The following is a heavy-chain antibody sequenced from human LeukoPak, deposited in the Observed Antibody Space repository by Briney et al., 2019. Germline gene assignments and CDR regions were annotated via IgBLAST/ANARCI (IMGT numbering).Heavy chain of an antibody. V-gene: IGHV5-51*01. CDR1: GYSFTSYW. Sequence: GESLKIPCKGSGYSFTSYWIGWVRQVPGKGLEWMGIIYPGDSDTRYNPPFQGQVTISADKSISTAYLQWSSLKASDTAMYYCARPTRIAAAGPFDYWGQGSLVTVSS. CDR2: IYPGDSDT. D-gene: IGHD6-13*01. CDR3: ARPTRIAAAGPFDY. J-gene: IGHJ4*02.